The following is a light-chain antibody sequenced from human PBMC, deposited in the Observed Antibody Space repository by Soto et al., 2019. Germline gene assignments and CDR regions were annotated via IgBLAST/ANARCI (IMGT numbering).Light chain of an antibody. V-gene: IGLV1-47*01. CDR3: AAWDDSLSGPL. CDR1: SSNIGSNY. J-gene: IGLJ3*02. CDR2: RNN. Sequence: QPVLTQPPSASGTPGQRVTISCSGSSSNIGSNYVYWYQQLPGTAPKLLIYRNNQRPSGVPDRFSGSKSGTSASLAINGLRSEDEADYYCAAWDDSLSGPLFGGGTKLTVL.